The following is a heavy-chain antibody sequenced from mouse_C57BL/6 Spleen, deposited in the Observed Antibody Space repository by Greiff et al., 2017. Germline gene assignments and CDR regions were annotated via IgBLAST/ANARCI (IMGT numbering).Heavy chain of an antibody. CDR2: INYDGSST. CDR3: AREGVSCDY. Sequence: EVQLVESEGGLVQPGSSMKLSCTASGFTFSDYYMAWVRQVPEKGLEWVANINYDGSSTYYLDSLKGRFIISRDNAKNILDLQMSSLKSEDTATYYCAREGVSCDYWGQGTTLTVSS. V-gene: IGHV5-16*01. CDR1: GFTFSDYY. J-gene: IGHJ2*01. D-gene: IGHD6-2*01.